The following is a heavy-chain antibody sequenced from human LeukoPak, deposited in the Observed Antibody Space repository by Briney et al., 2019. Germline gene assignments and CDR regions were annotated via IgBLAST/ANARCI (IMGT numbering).Heavy chain of an antibody. Sequence: PSEALSLTCTVSGGSISSGSYYWSWIRQPAGKGLEWIGRIYTSGSTNYNPSLKSRVTISVDTSKNQFSLKLSSVTAADTAVYYCARGAIPGIAANWGQGTLVTVSS. CDR2: IYTSGST. D-gene: IGHD6-13*01. J-gene: IGHJ4*02. V-gene: IGHV4-61*02. CDR3: ARGAIPGIAAN. CDR1: GGSISSGSYY.